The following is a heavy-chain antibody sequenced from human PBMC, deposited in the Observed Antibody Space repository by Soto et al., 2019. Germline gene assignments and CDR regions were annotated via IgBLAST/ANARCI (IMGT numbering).Heavy chain of an antibody. V-gene: IGHV4-59*01. CDR2: IYYSGTT. J-gene: IGHJ3*01. Sequence: SETPSIPFTVPGGSLSHYFRSWIRQSPGKGLEWIGYIYYSGTTNYNPSFKSRVTTLLDTSKNQFSLKLVSLTAADTAFYYGARGRGGTYDAFDFWGPGALVTV. CDR1: GGSLSHYF. CDR3: ARGRGGTYDAFDF. D-gene: IGHD1-26*01.